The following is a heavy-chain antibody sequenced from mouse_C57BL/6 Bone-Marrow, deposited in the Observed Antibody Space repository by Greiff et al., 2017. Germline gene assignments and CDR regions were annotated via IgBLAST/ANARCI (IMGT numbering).Heavy chain of an antibody. CDR1: GYTFTSYW. CDR2: IDPSDSYP. Sequence: VLLQQPGAELVMPGASVKLSCKASGYTFTSYWMHWVKQRPGPGLEWIGEIDPSDSYPNYNQKFKGTSTLTVDKYSSTAYMQLSSRTTEDYAVYYCGRGGGLRQSAMDYWGQGTSVTVSS. J-gene: IGHJ4*01. CDR3: GRGGGLRQSAMDY. V-gene: IGHV1-69*01. D-gene: IGHD2-4*01.